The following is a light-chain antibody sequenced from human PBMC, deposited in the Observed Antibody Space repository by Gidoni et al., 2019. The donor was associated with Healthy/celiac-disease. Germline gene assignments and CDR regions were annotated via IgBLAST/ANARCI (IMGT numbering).Light chain of an antibody. CDR2: AAS. CDR3: QQSYSTPRT. CDR1: QSISSS. J-gene: IGKJ2*02. V-gene: IGKV1-39*01. Sequence: DIQMTQSPSSLSASVGDRVTITCRASQSISSSLYWYQHKPGTAPKLLISAASSFQSGVPSRFSGSGSGTDFTLTIISLQPLAFSTCYWQQSYSTPRTFGQGTKLEIK.